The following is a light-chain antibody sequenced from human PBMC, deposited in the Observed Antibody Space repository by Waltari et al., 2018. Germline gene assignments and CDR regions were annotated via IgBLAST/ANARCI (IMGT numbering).Light chain of an antibody. Sequence: QSALTQPRSVSGSPGQSVTISCTGTSSDVGSSDYVSWYQQHPGKAPKFMIYDVNKRPAGVPDRFSGSKSGNTASLTISGLQAEDEADYYCCSFGGGYPVVFGGGTTLTVL. V-gene: IGLV2-11*01. CDR1: SSDVGSSDY. CDR2: DVN. CDR3: CSFGGGYPVV. J-gene: IGLJ3*02.